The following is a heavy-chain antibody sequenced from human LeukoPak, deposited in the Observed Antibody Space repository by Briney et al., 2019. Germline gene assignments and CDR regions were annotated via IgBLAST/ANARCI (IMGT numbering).Heavy chain of an antibody. CDR2: ISANGQAT. J-gene: IGHJ4*02. CDR1: GFAFGTYA. D-gene: IGHD3-10*01. V-gene: IGHV3-23*01. CDR3: RAPYNTILYRLAY. Sequence: AGGSLRLSWAGSGFAFGTYAMSWVRQAPGMGRELVSSISANGQATYYADSVEGRFTISRDNSKNTLYLRLNSLRAEDTATYCARAPYNTILYRLAYWGQGTLVTVSS.